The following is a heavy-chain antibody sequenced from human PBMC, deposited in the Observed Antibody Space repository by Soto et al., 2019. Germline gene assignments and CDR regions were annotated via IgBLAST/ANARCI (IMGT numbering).Heavy chain of an antibody. J-gene: IGHJ4*02. CDR1: GGSFSDYY. V-gene: IGHV4-34*01. D-gene: IGHD6-13*01. Sequence: SETLSLTCAVYGGSFSDYYWSWIRQPPGKGLEWIGEIIHTGSTNYNPSLESRVTISVDTSKNQFSLKVSSVTAADTAVYYCARGGPIAAAGLTVWGQGILVTVSS. CDR3: ARGGPIAAAGLTV. CDR2: IIHTGST.